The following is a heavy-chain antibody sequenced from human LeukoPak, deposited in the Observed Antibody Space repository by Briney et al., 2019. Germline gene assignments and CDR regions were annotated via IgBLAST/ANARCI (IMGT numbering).Heavy chain of an antibody. D-gene: IGHD3-3*01. J-gene: IGHJ4*02. CDR3: ATGRITIFGVVIMGSYFDY. CDR1: GYTLTELS. CDR2: FDPEDGET. Sequence: GASVKVSCKVSGYTLTELSMHWVRQAPGEGLEWMGGFDPEDGETIYAQKFQGRVTMTEDTSTDTAYMELSSLRSEDTAVYYCATGRITIFGVVIMGSYFDYWGQGTLVTVSS. V-gene: IGHV1-24*01.